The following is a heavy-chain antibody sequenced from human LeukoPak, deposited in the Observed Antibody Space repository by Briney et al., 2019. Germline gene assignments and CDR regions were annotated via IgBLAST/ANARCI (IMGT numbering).Heavy chain of an antibody. CDR1: GGSISSGDYY. Sequence: PSETLSLTCTVSGGSISSGDYYWSWIRQPPGKGLEWIGYIYYSGSTYYNPSLKSRVTLSVDTSKNQFSLKLSSVTAADTAVYYCANLAYCGGDCSRGAFDYWGQGTLVTVSS. CDR2: IYYSGST. D-gene: IGHD2-21*02. J-gene: IGHJ4*02. CDR3: ANLAYCGGDCSRGAFDY. V-gene: IGHV4-30-4*01.